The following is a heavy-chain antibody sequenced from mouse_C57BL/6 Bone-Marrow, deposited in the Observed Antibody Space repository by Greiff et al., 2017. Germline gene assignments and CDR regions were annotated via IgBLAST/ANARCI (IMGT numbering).Heavy chain of an antibody. J-gene: IGHJ4*01. CDR3: AKPLMVSHYYAMDY. CDR1: GFSLTSYG. V-gene: IGHV2-3*01. Sequence: VQVVESGPGLVAPSQSLSITCTVSGFSLTSYGVSWVRQPPGKGLEWLGVIWGDGSTNYHSALISRLSISKDNSKSQVFSKLNSLQTDDTATYYCAKPLMVSHYYAMDYWGQGTSVTVCS. CDR2: IWGDGST. D-gene: IGHD2-3*01.